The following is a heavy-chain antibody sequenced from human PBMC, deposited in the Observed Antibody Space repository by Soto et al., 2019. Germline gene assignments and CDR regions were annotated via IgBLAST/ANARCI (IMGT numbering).Heavy chain of an antibody. CDR2: ISGSGDNT. V-gene: IGHV3-23*01. J-gene: IGHJ4*02. Sequence: GGSLRLSCAASGFTFSSYAMSWVRQAPGKGLEWVSAISGSGDNTYYADSVKGRFTVSRDSSKNTLYLQMNSLRAGDTAVYYCAKRRDAFDNWGQGTLVTVSS. CDR3: AKRRDAFDN. CDR1: GFTFSSYA.